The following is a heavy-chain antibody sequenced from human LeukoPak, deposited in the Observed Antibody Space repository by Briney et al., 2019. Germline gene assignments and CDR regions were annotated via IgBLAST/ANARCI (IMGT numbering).Heavy chain of an antibody. Sequence: SETLSLTCTVSGGSISRYYWSWVRQPPGKGLEWIGYIYYSGSTNYNPSLKSRVTISVDTSKNKFSLKLSSVTAADTPVYYCAREGSTVTHDDAFDIWGQGTMVTVSS. CDR3: AREGSTVTHDDAFDI. V-gene: IGHV4-59*01. D-gene: IGHD4-17*01. CDR1: GGSISRYY. CDR2: IYYSGST. J-gene: IGHJ3*02.